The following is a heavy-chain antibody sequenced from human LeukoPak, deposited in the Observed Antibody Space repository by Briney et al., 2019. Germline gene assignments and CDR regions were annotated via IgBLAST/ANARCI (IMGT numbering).Heavy chain of an antibody. CDR2: INHSGST. Sequence: SETLSLTCAVYGGSFSGYYWSWIRQPPGKGLEWIGEINHSGSTNYNPSLKSRVTISVDTSKNQFSLKLSSVTAADTAVYYCASRPNYYGSGSYYTNRHFDYWGQGTLVTVSS. D-gene: IGHD3-10*01. CDR1: GGSFSGYY. J-gene: IGHJ4*02. V-gene: IGHV4-34*01. CDR3: ASRPNYYGSGSYYTNRHFDY.